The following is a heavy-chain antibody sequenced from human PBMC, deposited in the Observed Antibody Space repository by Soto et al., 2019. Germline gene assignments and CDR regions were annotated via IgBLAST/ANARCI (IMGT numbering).Heavy chain of an antibody. V-gene: IGHV4-59*02. Sequence: KTSETLSLTCTVSGDSVSTYYWSWIRQHPEKGLEWLGYIHYSGTTVYNPSLKSRLTVSVDTSKNQFSLSLSSVTAADTAIYYCAALTATYWNFSIWGRGTLVTVSS. D-gene: IGHD2-21*02. CDR2: IHYSGTT. CDR1: GDSVSTYY. CDR3: AALTATYWNFSI. J-gene: IGHJ2*01.